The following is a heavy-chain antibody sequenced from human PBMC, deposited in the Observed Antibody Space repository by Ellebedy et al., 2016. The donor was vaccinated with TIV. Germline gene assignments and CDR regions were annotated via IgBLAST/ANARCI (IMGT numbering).Heavy chain of an antibody. J-gene: IGHJ6*03. V-gene: IGHV3-23*01. Sequence: GESLKISXAASELRLRSYAMSWVRQAPGKGLEWVSSISLTGGETYYADSVKGRFTISRDNSKNTLYLEMDDLRADDTAVYYCAKDNVRKGNMDVWGKGTTVTVSS. CDR2: ISLTGGET. CDR1: ELRLRSYA. D-gene: IGHD1-14*01. CDR3: AKDNVRKGNMDV.